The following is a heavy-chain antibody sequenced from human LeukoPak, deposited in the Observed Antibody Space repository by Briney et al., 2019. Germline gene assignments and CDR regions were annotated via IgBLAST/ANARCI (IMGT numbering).Heavy chain of an antibody. V-gene: IGHV1-8*02. CDR2: MNPNSGNT. D-gene: IGHD3-9*01. CDR1: GYTFTSYD. Sequence: GASVKVSCKASGYTFTSYDINWVRQATGQGREWMGWMNPNSGNTDYAQKFQGRVTMTRNTSISTAYMELSSLRSEDTAVYYCARSPMRRDILTGPSFDIWGQGTMVTVSS. J-gene: IGHJ3*02. CDR3: ARSPMRRDILTGPSFDI.